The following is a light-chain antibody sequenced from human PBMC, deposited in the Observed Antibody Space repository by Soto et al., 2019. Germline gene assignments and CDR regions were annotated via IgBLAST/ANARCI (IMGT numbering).Light chain of an antibody. V-gene: IGKV3-11*01. J-gene: IGKJ4*01. CDR1: QSVSSN. Sequence: DIVLIQSPATLSLSPGDRATISCRASQSVSSNLAWYQQNLGQAPRLLIFEASSRAAGIPARFSGSGSGTDFTLTISSLDPDDFAVYYCQQHSNYPLTFGGGTKVEIK. CDR3: QQHSNYPLT. CDR2: EAS.